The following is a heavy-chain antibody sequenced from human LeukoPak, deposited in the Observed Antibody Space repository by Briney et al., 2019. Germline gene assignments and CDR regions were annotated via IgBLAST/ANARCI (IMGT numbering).Heavy chain of an antibody. CDR3: AREYYYDSSGNEGAFDI. CDR2: IYYSGST. CDR1: GGSINSYY. J-gene: IGHJ3*02. D-gene: IGHD3-22*01. V-gene: IGHV4-59*01. Sequence: SETLSLTCTVSGGSINSYYWSWIREPPGKGLEWMGYIYYSGSTNYNPSLKSRVTISVDTSKNQFSLKLSSVTAADTAVYYCAREYYYDSSGNEGAFDIWGQGTMVTVSS.